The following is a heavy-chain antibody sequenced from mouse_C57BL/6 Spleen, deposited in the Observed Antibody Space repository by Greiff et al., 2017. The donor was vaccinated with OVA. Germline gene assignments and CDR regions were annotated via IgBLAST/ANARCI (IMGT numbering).Heavy chain of an antibody. CDR3: AREGENPSWFAY. CDR2: INPYNGDT. Sequence: VQLQQSGPELVKPGDSVKISCKASGYSFTGYFMNWVMQSHGKSLEWIGRINPYNGDTFYNQKFKGKATLTVDKSSSTAHMELRSLTSEDSAVYYCAREGENPSWFAYWGQGTLVTVSA. CDR1: GYSFTGYF. V-gene: IGHV1-20*01. J-gene: IGHJ3*01.